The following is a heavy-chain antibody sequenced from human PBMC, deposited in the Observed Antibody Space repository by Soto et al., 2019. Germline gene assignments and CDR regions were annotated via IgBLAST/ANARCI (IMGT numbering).Heavy chain of an antibody. V-gene: IGHV2-5*01. D-gene: IGHD6-6*01. Sequence: SGPTLVNPQQPLTLTCTFSGFSLTTPGVGVGWNRQPPGKALEWLALIYWNDDKRYSPSLRTRLTITKDTSKNQVVLTMTNMDPVDTATYYCAHRRPATSSSSRYYFDYWGQGTLVTVSS. CDR3: AHRRPATSSSSRYYFDY. CDR1: GFSLTTPGVG. CDR2: IYWNDDK. J-gene: IGHJ4*02.